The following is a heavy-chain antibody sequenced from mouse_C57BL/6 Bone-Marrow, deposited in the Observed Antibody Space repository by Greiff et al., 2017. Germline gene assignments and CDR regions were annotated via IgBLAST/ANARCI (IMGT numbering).Heavy chain of an antibody. V-gene: IGHV1-69*01. CDR1: GYTFTSYW. J-gene: IGHJ2*01. CDR3: ERAYYSNYVDFDY. Sequence: QVQLQQPGAELVMPGASVKLSCKASGYTFTSYWMHWVKQRPGQGLEWIGEIDPSDSYTNYNQKFKGKSTLTVDKSSSTAYMQLSSLTSEDSAVYYCERAYYSNYVDFDYWGQGTTLTVSS. D-gene: IGHD2-5*01. CDR2: IDPSDSYT.